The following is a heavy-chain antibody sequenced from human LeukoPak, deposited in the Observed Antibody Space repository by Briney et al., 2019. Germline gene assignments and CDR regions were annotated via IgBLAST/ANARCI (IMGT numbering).Heavy chain of an antibody. V-gene: IGHV4-34*01. CDR1: GGSFSGYY. Sequence: PSETLSLTCAVYGGSFSGYYWSWIRQPPGKGLEWIGEINHSGSTNYNPSLKSRVTISVDTSKNQFSLKLSSVTAADTAVYYCARAGVDSLFDYWGQGTLVTVSS. D-gene: IGHD3-3*01. CDR2: INHSGST. CDR3: ARAGVDSLFDY. J-gene: IGHJ4*02.